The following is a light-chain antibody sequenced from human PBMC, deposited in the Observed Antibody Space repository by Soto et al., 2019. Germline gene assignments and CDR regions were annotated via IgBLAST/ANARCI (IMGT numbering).Light chain of an antibody. V-gene: IGKV3-15*01. J-gene: IGKJ5*01. CDR3: QQYSKWPIT. CDR2: GIS. CDR1: QSVNSHY. Sequence: MLLTQSPAILSVSPGDSATLSCRASQSVNSHYLAWYQQHPGQPPRLLIYGISTRDTGIPARFSGSGSGTEFSLTISSLQSEDFAVYYCQQYSKWPITFGQGTRLEIK.